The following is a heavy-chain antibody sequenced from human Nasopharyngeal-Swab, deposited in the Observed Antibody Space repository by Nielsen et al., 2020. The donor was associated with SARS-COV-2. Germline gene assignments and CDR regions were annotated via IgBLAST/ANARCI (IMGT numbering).Heavy chain of an antibody. Sequence: WVRQAPGQGLEWMGGIIPIFGTANYAQKFQGRVTITADESTSTAYMELNSLRSEDTAVYYCARSPRLQPWSGPYYYMDVWGKGTTVTVSS. J-gene: IGHJ6*03. CDR3: ARSPRLQPWSGPYYYMDV. CDR2: IIPIFGTA. V-gene: IGHV1-69*01. D-gene: IGHD3-3*01.